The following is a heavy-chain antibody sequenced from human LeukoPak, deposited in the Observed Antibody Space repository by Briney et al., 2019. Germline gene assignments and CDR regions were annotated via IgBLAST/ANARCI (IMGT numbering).Heavy chain of an antibody. V-gene: IGHV4-59*02. CDR3: ARAGLRVATPRGPFDY. CDR2: IHYSGGA. J-gene: IGHJ4*02. Sequence: SETLSLTCAVSGGSVTTYHWTWIRQPPGKGLEWIGHIHYSGGADYNPSLKSRVTISVDTSKNQFSLKLSSVTAADTAVYYCARAGLRVATPRGPFDYWGQGTLVTVSS. CDR1: GGSVTTYH. D-gene: IGHD5-12*01.